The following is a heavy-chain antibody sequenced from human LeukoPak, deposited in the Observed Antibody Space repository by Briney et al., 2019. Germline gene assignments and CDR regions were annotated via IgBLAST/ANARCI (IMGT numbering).Heavy chain of an antibody. D-gene: IGHD2-15*01. CDR1: GYSFTSYW. Sequence: GESLQISCQGSGYSFTSYWIGWVRQMPGKGLEWMGIIYPGDSDMRHSPSFQGQVTISADKSISTAYLQWSSLKASDTAMYYCARRGSSDAFDIWGQGTVVTVSS. V-gene: IGHV5-51*01. CDR3: ARRGSSDAFDI. CDR2: IYPGDSDM. J-gene: IGHJ3*02.